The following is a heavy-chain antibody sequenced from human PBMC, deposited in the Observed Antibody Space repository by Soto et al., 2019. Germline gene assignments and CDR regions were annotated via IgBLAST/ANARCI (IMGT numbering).Heavy chain of an antibody. V-gene: IGHV6-1*01. CDR1: GDSVSSNSAA. CDR3: APSQLYSSSSWNWFDP. D-gene: IGHD6-6*01. CDR2: TYYRSKWYN. J-gene: IGHJ5*02. Sequence: SQTLSLTCAISGDSVSSNSAAWNWIRQSPSRGLEWLGRTYYRSKWYNDYAVSVKSRITINPDTSKNQFSLQLNSVTPEDTAVYYCAPSQLYSSSSWNWFDPWGQGNPVTVSS.